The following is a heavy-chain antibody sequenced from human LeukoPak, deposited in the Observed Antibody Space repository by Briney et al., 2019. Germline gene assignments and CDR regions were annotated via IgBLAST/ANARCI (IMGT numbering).Heavy chain of an antibody. CDR1: GYTFTSYG. CDR3: ARTRLNYYGSGEKDY. J-gene: IGHJ4*02. D-gene: IGHD3-10*01. Sequence: ASVKVSCKASGYTFTSYGISWVRQAPGQGLEWMGWISAYNGNTNYAQKLQGRVTMTTDTSTSTAYMELRSLRSDDTAVYYFARTRLNYYGSGEKDYWGQGTLVTVSS. V-gene: IGHV1-18*01. CDR2: ISAYNGNT.